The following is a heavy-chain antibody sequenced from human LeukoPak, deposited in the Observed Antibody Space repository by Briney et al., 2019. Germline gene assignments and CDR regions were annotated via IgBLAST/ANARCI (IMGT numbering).Heavy chain of an antibody. CDR3: ARVRYYYGSGSYCLDY. D-gene: IGHD3-10*01. V-gene: IGHV1-24*01. CDR1: GYTLTELS. J-gene: IGHJ4*02. Sequence: ASVKVSCKVSGYTLTELSMHWVRQAPGKGLEWMGGFDPEDGETIYAQKFQGRVTMTEDTSTDTAYMELSSLRSDDTAVYYCARVRYYYGSGSYCLDYWGQGTLVTVSS. CDR2: FDPEDGET.